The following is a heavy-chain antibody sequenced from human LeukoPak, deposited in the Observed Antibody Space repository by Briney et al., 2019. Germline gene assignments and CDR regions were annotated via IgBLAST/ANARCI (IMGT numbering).Heavy chain of an antibody. CDR2: IKHDGSEK. Sequence: GGSLRLSCAVSGFNFSNYWMSWVRQAPGRGLEWVANIKHDGSEKYSVASVKGRFTISRDNAKNSVYLQMNTLRAEDTAVYYCARDLRGNIVVIVAADLSLDYWGQGTLVTVAS. CDR1: GFNFSNYW. D-gene: IGHD2-15*01. V-gene: IGHV3-7*01. J-gene: IGHJ4*02. CDR3: ARDLRGNIVVIVAADLSLDY.